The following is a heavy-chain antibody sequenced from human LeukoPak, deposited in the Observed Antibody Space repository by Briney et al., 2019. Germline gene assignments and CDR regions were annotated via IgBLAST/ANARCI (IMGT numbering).Heavy chain of an antibody. CDR2: INGDGRRI. CDR3: VRDLPRTSGP. V-gene: IGHV3-74*01. CDR1: GFTFSTAW. J-gene: IGHJ5*02. Sequence: GGSLRLSCVASGFTFSTAWMHWARQTPGKGLVWVSHINGDGRRINYADDVKGRFTNSRDNAKNTLYLQMNSLRVEDTAVYYCVRDLPRTSGPWGQGTLVTVSS. D-gene: IGHD3-10*01.